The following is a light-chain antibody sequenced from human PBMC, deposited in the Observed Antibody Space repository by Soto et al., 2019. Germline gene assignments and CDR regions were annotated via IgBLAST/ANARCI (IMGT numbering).Light chain of an antibody. Sequence: QSVLTQPPSASGTPGQRVTISCSGSSSNIGSNYVYWYQPLPGTAPKLLFYRNNQRPSGVPDRFSGSKSGTSASLAISGLRSEDEADYYCAAWDDSLSGLVVFGGGTKLTVL. J-gene: IGLJ2*01. CDR3: AAWDDSLSGLVV. CDR1: SSNIGSNY. CDR2: RNN. V-gene: IGLV1-47*01.